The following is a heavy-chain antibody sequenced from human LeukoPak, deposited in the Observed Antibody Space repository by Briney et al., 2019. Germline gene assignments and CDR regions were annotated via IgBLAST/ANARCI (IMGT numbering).Heavy chain of an antibody. Sequence: GASVKVSCKASGYTFTGYYIHWVQQAPGQGLEWMAWINPNSGATNYAQKFQGRVTMTRDTSISTAYMELSRLTSDDTAVYFCARGRFGEWDNWFDPWGQGTLVTVSS. D-gene: IGHD3-10*01. J-gene: IGHJ5*02. CDR1: GYTFTGYY. V-gene: IGHV1-2*02. CDR2: INPNSGAT. CDR3: ARGRFGEWDNWFDP.